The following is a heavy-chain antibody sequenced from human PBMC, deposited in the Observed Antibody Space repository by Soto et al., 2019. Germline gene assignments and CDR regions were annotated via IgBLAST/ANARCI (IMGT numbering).Heavy chain of an antibody. CDR1: GFTFSGSA. D-gene: IGHD3-3*01. CDR3: TSINYDFWSGYGAYGMDV. CDR2: IRSKANSYAT. V-gene: IGHV3-73*01. J-gene: IGHJ6*02. Sequence: PGGSLRLSCAASGFTFSGSAMHWVRQASGKGLEWVGRIRSKANSYATAYAASVKGRFTISRDDSKNTAYLQMNSLKTEDTAVYYCTSINYDFWSGYGAYGMDVWGQGTMVTVSS.